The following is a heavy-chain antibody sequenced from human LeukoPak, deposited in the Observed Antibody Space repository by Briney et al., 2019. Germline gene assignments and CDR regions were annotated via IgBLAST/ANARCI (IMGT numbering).Heavy chain of an antibody. Sequence: GGSLRLSCAASGFTFSSYSMNWVRQAPGKGLEWVSSISSSSSYIYYADSVKGRFTISRDNAKSSLYLQMNSLRAEDTAVYYCAGLWFGELSYGDYWGQGTLVTVSS. CDR2: ISSSSSYI. CDR3: AGLWFGELSYGDY. J-gene: IGHJ4*02. V-gene: IGHV3-21*01. D-gene: IGHD3-10*01. CDR1: GFTFSSYS.